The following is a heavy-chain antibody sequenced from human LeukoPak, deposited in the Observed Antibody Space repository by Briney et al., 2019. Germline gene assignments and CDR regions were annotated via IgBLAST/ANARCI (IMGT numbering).Heavy chain of an antibody. CDR2: ISGSGGGT. J-gene: IGHJ4*02. V-gene: IGHV3-23*01. Sequence: PGGSLRLSCAASGFTFSNYAMSLVRQAPGQGLAWVSTISGSGGGTYYADSVKGRFTISRDNSKNTLDLQMNSLRAEDSALYYCVRYCSSPSCHTRLFDYWGQGSLVTVSS. CDR3: VRYCSSPSCHTRLFDY. CDR1: GFTFSNYA. D-gene: IGHD2-2*02.